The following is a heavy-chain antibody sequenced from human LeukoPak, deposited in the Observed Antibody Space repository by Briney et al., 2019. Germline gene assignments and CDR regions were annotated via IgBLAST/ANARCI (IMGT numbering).Heavy chain of an antibody. CDR3: ARVNWGRIDY. CDR1: GDSISRYY. Sequence: SETLSLTCTVSGDSISRYYWSWIRQPPGKGLEWIGYIYYSGSTNYNPSLKSRVTISVDTSKNQFSLKLSSVTAADTAVFYCARVNWGRIDYWGQGTLVTVSS. D-gene: IGHD7-27*01. V-gene: IGHV4-59*01. CDR2: IYYSGST. J-gene: IGHJ4*02.